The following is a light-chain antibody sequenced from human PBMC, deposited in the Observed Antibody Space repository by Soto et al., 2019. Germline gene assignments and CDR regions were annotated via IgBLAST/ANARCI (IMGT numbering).Light chain of an antibody. CDR1: SSDVGGYNY. J-gene: IGLJ3*02. CDR3: SSYAASNNFYFV. V-gene: IGLV2-8*01. Sequence: QSVLTQPPSASGSPGQSVTISCTGTSSDVGGYNYVSWYQQCPGRAPKLMIYEVTKRPSGVPDRFSGSKSGNTASLTVSGLQAEDEADYYCSSYAASNNFYFVFGGGTKVTVL. CDR2: EVT.